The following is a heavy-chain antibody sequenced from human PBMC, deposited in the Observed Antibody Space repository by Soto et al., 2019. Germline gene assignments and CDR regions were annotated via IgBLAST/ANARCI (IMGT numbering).Heavy chain of an antibody. V-gene: IGHV3-7*01. CDR3: ARDNLGRDVPAAIDYFDY. CDR2: IKQDGSEK. D-gene: IGHD2-2*01. J-gene: IGHJ4*02. CDR1: GFTFSSYW. Sequence: PGGSLRLSCAASGFTFSSYWMSWVRQAPGKGLEWVANIKQDGSEKYYVDSVKGRFTISRDNAKNSLYLQMNSLRAEDTAVYYCARDNLGRDVPAAIDYFDYWGQGTLVTVSS.